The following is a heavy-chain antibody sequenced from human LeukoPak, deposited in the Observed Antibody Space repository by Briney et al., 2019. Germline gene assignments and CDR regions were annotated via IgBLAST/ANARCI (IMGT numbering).Heavy chain of an antibody. CDR2: ISGSGGST. D-gene: IGHD1-26*01. J-gene: IGHJ6*03. CDR3: AKDKGPMLGVYYMDV. CDR1: GFTFSSYA. V-gene: IGHV3-23*01. Sequence: PGGSLRLSCAASGFTFSSYAMSWVRQAPGKGLEWVSAISGSGGSTYYADSVKGRFTISRDNSKNTLYLQMNSLRAEDTAVYYCAKDKGPMLGVYYMDVWGKGTTVTVSS.